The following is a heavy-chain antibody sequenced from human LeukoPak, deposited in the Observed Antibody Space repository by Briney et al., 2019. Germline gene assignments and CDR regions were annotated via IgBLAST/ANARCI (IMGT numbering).Heavy chain of an antibody. J-gene: IGHJ4*02. CDR1: GYSFTSYW. CDR3: ARHEQWLPPDY. Sequence: GESLKISCKGSGYSFTSYWIGWVRQMPGRGLEWMGIVYPGDSNTRYSPSFQGQVTISADKSTTTAYLQWSSLKASDTAMYYCARHEQWLPPDYWGQGTLVTVSS. CDR2: VYPGDSNT. V-gene: IGHV5-51*01. D-gene: IGHD6-19*01.